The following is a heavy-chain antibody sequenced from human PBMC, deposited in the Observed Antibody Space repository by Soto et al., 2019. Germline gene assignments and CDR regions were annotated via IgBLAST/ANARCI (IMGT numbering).Heavy chain of an antibody. J-gene: IGHJ4*02. CDR1: GFTFSSYA. CDR2: ISGSGGST. Sequence: PGGSLRLSCAASGFTFSSYAMSWVRQGPGKGLEWVSAISGSGGSTYYADSVKGRFTISRDNDKNTMYLQMNSLRAEDTAVYYYAKDNGPLNYWGQGTLVTVSS. V-gene: IGHV3-23*01. D-gene: IGHD2-8*01. CDR3: AKDNGPLNY.